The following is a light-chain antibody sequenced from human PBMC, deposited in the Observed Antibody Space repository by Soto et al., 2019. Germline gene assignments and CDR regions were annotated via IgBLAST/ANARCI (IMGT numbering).Light chain of an antibody. CDR1: TXDVGNYNY. J-gene: IGLJ1*01. Sequence: QSVLTQPASVSGSPGQSITISCTGTTXDVGNYNYVSWYQHHPGQAPKLMIYEVSNRPSGVSNRFSGSKSGNTASLTISGLQAEDEADYYCNSYTSRSTYLFGSGTKVTVL. CDR3: NSYTSRSTYL. V-gene: IGLV2-14*01. CDR2: EVS.